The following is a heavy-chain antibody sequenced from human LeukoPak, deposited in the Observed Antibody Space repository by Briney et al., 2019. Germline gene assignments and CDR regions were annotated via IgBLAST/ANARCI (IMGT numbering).Heavy chain of an antibody. Sequence: GGSRRLSWAASGFTFSRYWMSWVRQAPGKGLEWVANIKQDAREKYYVDSVKGRFTISRDNAKNSLYLQMNSLRAEDTAVYYCARARHDYGDLVYCYYYGMDVWGQGTTVTVSS. J-gene: IGHJ6*02. V-gene: IGHV3-7*01. D-gene: IGHD4-17*01. CDR2: IKQDAREK. CDR3: ARARHDYGDLVYCYYYGMDV. CDR1: GFTFSRYW.